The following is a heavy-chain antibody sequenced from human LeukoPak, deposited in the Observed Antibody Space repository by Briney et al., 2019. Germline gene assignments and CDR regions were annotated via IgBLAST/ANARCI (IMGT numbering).Heavy chain of an antibody. D-gene: IGHD2-2*01. CDR2: IRSKAYGGTT. CDR1: GFSFGDYS. J-gene: IGHJ4*02. V-gene: IGHV3-49*04. Sequence: PGGSLRLSCTSSGFSFGDYSMTWVRQAPGKGLEWVGFIRSKAYGGTTEYAASVKGRFTISRDNAKNSLYLQMNSLRAEDTAVYYCARELTPSHWGQGTLVTVSS. CDR3: ARELTPSH.